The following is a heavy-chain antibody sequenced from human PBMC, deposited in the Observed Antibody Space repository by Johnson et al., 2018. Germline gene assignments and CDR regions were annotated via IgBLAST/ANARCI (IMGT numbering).Heavy chain of an antibody. CDR3: ARALYGDYGIYYYYYGMDG. J-gene: IGHJ6*02. D-gene: IGHD4-17*01. CDR2: INHSGST. CDR1: GGSFSSYY. Sequence: QVQLQQWGAGLLKPSETLSLTCAVYGGSFSSYYWSWIRQPPGKGLEWIGEINHSGSTNYNPSLKSRVTISLDTSKYQFSLKLNSVTAADTAVYYCARALYGDYGIYYYYYGMDGWGQGTTVTVSS. V-gene: IGHV4-34*01.